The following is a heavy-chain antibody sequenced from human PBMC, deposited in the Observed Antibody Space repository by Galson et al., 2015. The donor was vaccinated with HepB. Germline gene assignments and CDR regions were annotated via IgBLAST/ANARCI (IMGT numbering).Heavy chain of an antibody. CDR2: IWPDGTNT. J-gene: IGHJ4*02. V-gene: IGHV3-33*08. CDR1: GFTFRSFG. Sequence: SLRLSCAASGFTFRSFGIHWVRPAPGKGLEWVALIWPDGTNTYYADSVKGRFTISRDNAKNSLFLQMNSLRADDTAVYYCARVLSTSWASGFDYWGQGTLVSVS. D-gene: IGHD2-2*01. CDR3: ARVLSTSWASGFDY.